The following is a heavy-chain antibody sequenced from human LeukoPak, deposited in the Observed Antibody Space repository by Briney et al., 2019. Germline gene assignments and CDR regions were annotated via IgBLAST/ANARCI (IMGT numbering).Heavy chain of an antibody. CDR3: ARVSIDDDDAFDI. D-gene: IGHD1-1*01. V-gene: IGHV3-21*01. CDR1: GFTFSSYS. Sequence: GGSLRLSCAASGFTFSSYSMNWVRQAPGKGLEWVSSISSSSSHIYYADSVKGRFTISRDNAKNSLYLQMNSLRAEDTAVYYCARVSIDDDDAFDIWGQGTMVTVSS. CDR2: ISSSSSHI. J-gene: IGHJ3*02.